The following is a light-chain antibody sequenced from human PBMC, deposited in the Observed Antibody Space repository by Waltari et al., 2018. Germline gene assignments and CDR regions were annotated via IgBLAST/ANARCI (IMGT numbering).Light chain of an antibody. CDR2: NTN. V-gene: IGLV1-44*01. Sequence: QSVLTQPPSASGTPGQRVTISCSGSSSNSGNNNVNWYQQLPGTAPKLLVYNTNQRPAGVPDRFSGSKSGTSASLAISGLQSEDEAHYYCAAWDDSVIVVFGGGTKLTVL. CDR1: SSNSGNNN. J-gene: IGLJ2*01. CDR3: AAWDDSVIVV.